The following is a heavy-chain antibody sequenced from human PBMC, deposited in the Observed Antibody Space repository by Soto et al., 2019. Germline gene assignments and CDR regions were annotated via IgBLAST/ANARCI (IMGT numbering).Heavy chain of an antibody. CDR2: IYYSGST. CDR3: ASRKWEPTLYGMDV. J-gene: IGHJ6*02. CDR1: GGSISSYY. D-gene: IGHD1-26*01. V-gene: IGHV4-59*01. Sequence: QVQLQESGPGLVKPSETLSLTCTVSGGSISSYYWSWIRQPPGKGLEWIGYIYYSGSTNYNPSLKSRVTISVDTSKNQFSLKLSSVTAADTAVYYCASRKWEPTLYGMDVWGQGTTVTVSS.